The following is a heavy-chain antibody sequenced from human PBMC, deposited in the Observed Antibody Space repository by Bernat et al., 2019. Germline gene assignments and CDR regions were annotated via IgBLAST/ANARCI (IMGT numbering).Heavy chain of an antibody. D-gene: IGHD3-22*01. V-gene: IGHV3-15*01. CDR1: GFTFTNAW. Sequence: EVQLVESGGGLVKPGGSLRLSCAASGFTFTNAWMSWVRQAPGKGLEWVGLIKSKANGGTTDYAAPVKGRFTISRDDSKNTLYLQMNSLKTEDTAMYYGNTLWYYYHSRDYWSQGTLVTVSS. CDR3: NTLWYYYHSRDY. CDR2: IKSKANGGTT. J-gene: IGHJ4*02.